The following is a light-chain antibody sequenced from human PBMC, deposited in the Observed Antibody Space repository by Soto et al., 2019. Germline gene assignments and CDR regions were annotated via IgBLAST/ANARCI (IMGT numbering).Light chain of an antibody. CDR3: QQRSNWPGT. CDR2: DAS. J-gene: IGKJ1*01. V-gene: IGKV3-11*01. Sequence: EIVLTQSPATLSLSPGERATLSCRASQSVSSYLAWYQQKPGQAPRLLIYDASNRATGIPARFSGSGSGTDFTLTISSLEPEDFAVYYCQQRSNWPGTFCQVTKVEIK. CDR1: QSVSSY.